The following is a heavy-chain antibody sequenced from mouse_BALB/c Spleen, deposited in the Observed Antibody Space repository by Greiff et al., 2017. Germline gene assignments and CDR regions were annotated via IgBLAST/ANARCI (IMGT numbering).Heavy chain of an antibody. CDR2: ISSGGSYT. CDR1: GFTFSSYA. Sequence: DVQLVESGGGLVKPGGSLKLSCAASGFTFSSYAMSWVRQSPEKRLEWVAEISSGGSYTYYPDTVTGRFTISRDNAKNTLYLEMSSLRSEDTAMYYCARDKLPYAMDYWGQGTSVTVSS. J-gene: IGHJ4*01. CDR3: ARDKLPYAMDY. V-gene: IGHV5-9-4*01.